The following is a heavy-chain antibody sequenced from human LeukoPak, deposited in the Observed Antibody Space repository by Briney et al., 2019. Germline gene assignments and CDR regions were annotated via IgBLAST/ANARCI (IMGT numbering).Heavy chain of an antibody. Sequence: ASVKVSCKASGGTFISYAISWVRQAPGQGLEWMGGIIPIFGTANYAQKFQGRVTITTDESTSTAYMELSSLRSEDTAVYYCARGYDILTGSYYFDYWGQGTLVTVSS. J-gene: IGHJ4*02. CDR1: GGTFISYA. CDR3: ARGYDILTGSYYFDY. V-gene: IGHV1-69*05. CDR2: IIPIFGTA. D-gene: IGHD3-9*01.